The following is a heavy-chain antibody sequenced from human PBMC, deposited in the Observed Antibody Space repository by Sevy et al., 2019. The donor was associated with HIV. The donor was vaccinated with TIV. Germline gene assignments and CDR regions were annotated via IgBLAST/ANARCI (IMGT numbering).Heavy chain of an antibody. D-gene: IGHD6-13*01. J-gene: IGHJ4*02. CDR2: ISTSSNNI. V-gene: IGHV3-21*01. CDR3: ARTFSFSWYDY. Sequence: GGSLRLSCVASEFAFNIHNMSWVRQAPGKGLEWVSSISTSSNNIYYADSVEGRFTISRDNAKNSLYLQMNSLRAEDTAVYYYARTFSFSWYDYWGQGTLVTVSS. CDR1: EFAFNIHN.